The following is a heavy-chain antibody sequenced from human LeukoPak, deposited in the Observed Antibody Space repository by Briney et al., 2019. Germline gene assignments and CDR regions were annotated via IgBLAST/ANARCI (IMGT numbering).Heavy chain of an antibody. CDR1: GDVIGTYY. J-gene: IGHJ6*03. D-gene: IGHD5-18*01. V-gene: IGHV4-59*05. CDR3: ARHSGYSYGYAYYYYYMDV. CDR2: IYYSGST. Sequence: SETLSLTCTVSGDVIGTYYWSWIRQPPGKGLEWIGSIYYSGSTYYNPSLKSRVTISVDPSKNQFSLKLSSVTAADTAVYYCARHSGYSYGYAYYYYYMDVWGKGTTVTVSS.